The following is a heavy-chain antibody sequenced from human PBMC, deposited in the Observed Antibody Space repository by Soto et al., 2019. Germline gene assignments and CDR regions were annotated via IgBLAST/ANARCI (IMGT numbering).Heavy chain of an antibody. CDR2: IRTKAYGGTP. V-gene: IGHV3-49*04. CDR3: ARVSGYSYGYSYGVDV. D-gene: IGHD5-18*01. Sequence: PGGSLRLSCTASGFSFSDYAMGWVRQAQAPGKGLECIGLIRTKAYGGTPEYAASVKGRFTSSRDDSKSVAYLQMNSLKTEDTAVYYCARVSGYSYGYSYGVDVWGQGTTVTVSS. CDR1: GFSFSDYA. J-gene: IGHJ6*02.